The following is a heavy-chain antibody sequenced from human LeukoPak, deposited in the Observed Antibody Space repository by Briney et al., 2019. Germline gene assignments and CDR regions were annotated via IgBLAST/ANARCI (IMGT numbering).Heavy chain of an antibody. D-gene: IGHD2-15*01. J-gene: IGHJ4*02. CDR1: GFTFSDYY. CDR3: ARDRYFGDIVVVVGY. CDR2: ISSSGSTI. V-gene: IGHV3-11*04. Sequence: RGSLRLSCAASGFTFSDYYMSWIRQAPGKGLEWVSYISSSGSTIYYADSVKGRFTISRDNAKNSLYLQMNSLRAEDTAVYYCARDRYFGDIVVVVGYWGQGTLVTVSS.